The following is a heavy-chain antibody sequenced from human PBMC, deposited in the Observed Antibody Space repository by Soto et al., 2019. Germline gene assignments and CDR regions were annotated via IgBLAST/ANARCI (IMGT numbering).Heavy chain of an antibody. CDR3: ATFEYSSSSFDY. D-gene: IGHD6-6*01. V-gene: IGHV1-2*02. J-gene: IGHJ4*02. Sequence: ASVKVSCKASGYTFTGYYMHWVRQAPGQGLEWMGWINPNSGGTNYAQKFQGRVTMTRDTSISTSYMELSRLRSDDTAMYYCATFEYSSSSFDYWGQGTLVTVSS. CDR2: INPNSGGT. CDR1: GYTFTGYY.